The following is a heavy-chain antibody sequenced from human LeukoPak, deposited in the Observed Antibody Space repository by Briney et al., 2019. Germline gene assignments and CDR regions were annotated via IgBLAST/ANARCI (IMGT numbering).Heavy chain of an antibody. Sequence: PGGSLRLSCVVSGFTLSDYGMHWVRQAPGKGLEWVAYIQYDGSNEQYADSVKGRFSISRDSSKNILYLQMNSLRAEDTAVYYCAKDRCSNGIGCYYYYMDVWGKGTTVTISS. CDR2: IQYDGSNE. D-gene: IGHD2-8*01. CDR1: GFTLSDYG. V-gene: IGHV3-30*02. CDR3: AKDRCSNGIGCYYYYMDV. J-gene: IGHJ6*03.